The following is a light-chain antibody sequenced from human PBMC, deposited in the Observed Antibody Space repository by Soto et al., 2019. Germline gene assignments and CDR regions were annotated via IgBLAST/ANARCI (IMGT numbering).Light chain of an antibody. Sequence: EIELTQSPATLSLSPGERATLSCRASQSVSSYLAWYQQKPGQAPRLLIYDASNRATGIPARFSGSGSGTDFTLTISSLEPEDFAVYYCQKRSNWPLTFGGGTKVEIK. CDR3: QKRSNWPLT. J-gene: IGKJ4*01. CDR2: DAS. CDR1: QSVSSY. V-gene: IGKV3-11*01.